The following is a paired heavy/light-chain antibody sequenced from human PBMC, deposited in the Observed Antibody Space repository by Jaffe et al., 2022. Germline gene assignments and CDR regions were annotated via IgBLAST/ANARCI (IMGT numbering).Heavy chain of an antibody. Sequence: EVQVLESGGGLVRPGGSLRLSCAASGFTFNNYAMSWVRQPPGKGLEWVSAISGSGGSTYYADSVKGRFTISRDNSKNTLYLQMNSLRAEDTALYYCAKDLGRYLDMVTTHYFDYWGQGMLVTVSS. V-gene: IGHV3-23*01. CDR2: ISGSGGST. CDR1: GFTFNNYA. J-gene: IGHJ4*02. D-gene: IGHD4-17*01. CDR3: AKDLGRYLDMVTTHYFDY.
Light chain of an antibody. J-gene: IGKJ1*01. CDR2: AAS. Sequence: DIQMTQSPSSVSASVGDRVTITCRASQGISNWLAWYQQKPGKAPKLLIYAASSLQSGVPSRFSGSGSGTDFTLTISSVQPEDFAIYYCQQANSFPPWTFGQGTKVEIK. CDR3: QQANSFPPWT. CDR1: QGISNW. V-gene: IGKV1-12*01.